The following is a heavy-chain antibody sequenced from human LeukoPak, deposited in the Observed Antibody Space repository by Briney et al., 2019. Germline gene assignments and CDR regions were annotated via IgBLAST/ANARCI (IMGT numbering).Heavy chain of an antibody. Sequence: GGSLRLSCAASGFTFSSYAMSWVRQAPGKGLEWVSGIIDSGESTYYANFAKGRFTISRDDSNNTLYLQMNSLRAEDTAVYYCAKLGGQELHNYYVAVCGKGTTVAVSS. D-gene: IGHD3-16*01. CDR2: IIDSGEST. CDR1: GFTFSSYA. J-gene: IGHJ6*03. CDR3: AKLGGQELHNYYVAV. V-gene: IGHV3-23*01.